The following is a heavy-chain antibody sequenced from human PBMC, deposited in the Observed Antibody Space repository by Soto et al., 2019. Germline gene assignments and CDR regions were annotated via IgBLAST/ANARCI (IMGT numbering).Heavy chain of an antibody. CDR1: GGSINTVNYY. CDR3: ARDSDCSGGSCLPWPYYYGMDV. V-gene: IGHV4-30-4*01. J-gene: IGHJ6*02. D-gene: IGHD2-15*01. CDR2: IYNSGST. Sequence: SETLSLTCTVSGGSINTVNYYWSWIRQSPDKGLEWIGYIYNSGSTYNNPSLKSRVTISVDTSKNQFSLKLSSVTAADTAVYYCARDSDCSGGSCLPWPYYYGMDVWGQGTTLTVSS.